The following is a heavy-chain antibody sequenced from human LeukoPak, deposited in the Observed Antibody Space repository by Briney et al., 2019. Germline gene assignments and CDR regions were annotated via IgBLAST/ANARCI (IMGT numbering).Heavy chain of an antibody. CDR1: GFTFSSYG. CDR2: ISGSGGST. V-gene: IGHV3-23*01. J-gene: IGHJ4*02. CDR3: AKDRSSGYYY. Sequence: PGGSLRLSCAASGFTFSSYGMHWVRQAPGKGLEWVSAISGSGGSTYYADSVKGRFTISRDNSKNTLYLQMNSLRAEDTAVYYCAKDRSSGYYYWGQGTLVTVSS. D-gene: IGHD3-22*01.